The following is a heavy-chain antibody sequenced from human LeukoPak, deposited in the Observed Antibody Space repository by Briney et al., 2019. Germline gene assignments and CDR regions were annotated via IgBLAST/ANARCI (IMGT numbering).Heavy chain of an antibody. CDR1: GYTFTSYG. J-gene: IGHJ4*02. CDR2: ISAYNGNT. CDR3: ARDLTYYDFWSGLTDY. V-gene: IGHV1-18*01. Sequence: ASVKVSCKASGYTFTSYGISWVRQAPGQGLEWMGWISAYNGNTNYAQKLQGRVTMTRDMSTSTVYMELSSLRSEDTAVYYCARDLTYYDFWSGLTDYWGQGTLVTVSS. D-gene: IGHD3-3*01.